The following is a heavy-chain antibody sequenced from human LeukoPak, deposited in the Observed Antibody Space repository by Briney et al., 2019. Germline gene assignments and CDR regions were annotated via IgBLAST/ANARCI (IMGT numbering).Heavy chain of an antibody. J-gene: IGHJ4*02. CDR1: GFTFSSYG. Sequence: QPGGSLRLSCAASGFTFSSYGMHWVRQAPGKGLEWVAVIWYDGSNKYYADSVKGRFTISRDNSKNTLYLQMNSLRAEDTAVYYCATPRDFKRWLQLWLDYWGQGTLVTVSS. CDR2: IWYDGSNK. CDR3: ATPRDFKRWLQLWLDY. D-gene: IGHD5-24*01. V-gene: IGHV3-33*01.